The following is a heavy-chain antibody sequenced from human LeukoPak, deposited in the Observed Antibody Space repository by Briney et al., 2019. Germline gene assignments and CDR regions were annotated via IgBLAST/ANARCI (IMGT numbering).Heavy chain of an antibody. CDR1: GYTFTSYG. Sequence: ASVKVSCKASGYTFTSYGISWVRQAPGQGLEWMGWISAYNGNTNYAQKLQGRVTMTTDTSTSTAYMELRSLRSDDTAVYYCARIRAFGGVIASYYDSSGYPLDFDYWGQGTLVTVSS. CDR3: ARIRAFGGVIASYYDSSGYPLDFDY. V-gene: IGHV1-18*01. D-gene: IGHD3-22*01. J-gene: IGHJ4*02. CDR2: ISAYNGNT.